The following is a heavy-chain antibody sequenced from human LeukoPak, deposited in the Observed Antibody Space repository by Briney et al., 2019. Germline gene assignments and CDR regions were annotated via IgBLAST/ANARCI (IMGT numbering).Heavy chain of an antibody. V-gene: IGHV4-4*07. D-gene: IGHD6-13*01. CDR3: ARDKGYSSSWSSKYNWFDP. J-gene: IGHJ5*02. CDR2: IYTSGST. CDR1: GGSISSYY. Sequence: PSETLSLTCTVSGGSISSYYWSWIRQPAGKGLEWIGRIYTSGSTNYNPSLKSRVTMSVDTSKNQFSLKPSSVTAADTAVYYCARDKGYSSSWSSKYNWFDPWGQGTLVTVSS.